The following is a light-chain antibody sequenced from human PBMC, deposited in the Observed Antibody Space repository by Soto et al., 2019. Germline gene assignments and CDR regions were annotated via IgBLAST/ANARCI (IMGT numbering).Light chain of an antibody. J-gene: IGKJ5*01. CDR2: GAS. V-gene: IGKV3-15*01. CDR3: QHFNNWPIT. CDR1: LTIISN. Sequence: EIVMTQSPATLSVSPGESATLSCRASLTIISNLAWYQQKPSQAPRLLIYGASTRATGIPARFSGSGSGTEFTLTISSLQSEDFAVYYCQHFNNWPITFGQGTRLEIK.